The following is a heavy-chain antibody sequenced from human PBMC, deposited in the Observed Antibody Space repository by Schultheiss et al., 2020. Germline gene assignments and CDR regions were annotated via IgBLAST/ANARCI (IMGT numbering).Heavy chain of an antibody. CDR1: GGSISSYY. CDR3: ARGVATPEPNGMDV. CDR2: IYYSGST. D-gene: IGHD5-12*01. Sequence: SETLSLTCTVSGGSISSYYWSWIRQPPGKGLEWIGYIYYSGSTNYNPSLKSRVTISVDTSKNQFSLKLSSVTAADTAVYYCARGVATPEPNGMDVWGQGTTVTVYS. J-gene: IGHJ6*02. V-gene: IGHV4-59*01.